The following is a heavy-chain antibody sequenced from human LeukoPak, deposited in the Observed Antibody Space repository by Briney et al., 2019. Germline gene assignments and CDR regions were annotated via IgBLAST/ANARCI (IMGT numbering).Heavy chain of an antibody. CDR1: GGSSSSGDYF. D-gene: IGHD6-19*01. J-gene: IGHJ5*02. V-gene: IGHV4-30-4*08. CDR2: IYYSGST. Sequence: KPSETLSLTCTVSGGSSSSGDYFWNWIRQTPGKGLEWIGYIYYSGSTYYNPSLRSRVSISVDTSKNQFSLKLTSVTAADTAVYYCARAGIGIEVAGTIHNWFDPWGRGTQVTVSS. CDR3: ARAGIGIEVAGTIHNWFDP.